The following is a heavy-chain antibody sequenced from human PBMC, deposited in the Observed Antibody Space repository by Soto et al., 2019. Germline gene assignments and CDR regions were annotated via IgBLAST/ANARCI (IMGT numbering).Heavy chain of an antibody. D-gene: IGHD1-1*01. J-gene: IGHJ6*02. CDR2: ISSSGSTI. V-gene: IGHV3-48*03. CDR3: ARDDGNWNYPMDV. CDR1: GFTFSSYE. Sequence: GGSLRLSCAASGFTFSSYEMNWVRQAPGKGLEWVSYISSSGSTIYYADSVKDRFTISRDNAKNSLYLQMNSLRAEDTAVYYCARDDGNWNYPMDVWGQGTTVTVSS.